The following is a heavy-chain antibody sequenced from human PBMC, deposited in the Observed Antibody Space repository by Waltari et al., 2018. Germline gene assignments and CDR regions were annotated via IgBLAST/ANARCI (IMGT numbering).Heavy chain of an antibody. Sequence: EVQLSESGGGLVQPGRSLRLSCAASGFTFNDYAMHWVRQAPGKGLEWVSGISWKSDKIGYADSVKGRFTISRDNAKNSLYLQMNSLRPEDTAFYYCGKGRTYYYDSSGYQVDSWGQGTLVTVSS. CDR3: GKGRTYYYDSSGYQVDS. CDR2: ISWKSDKI. J-gene: IGHJ4*02. CDR1: GFTFNDYA. D-gene: IGHD3-22*01. V-gene: IGHV3-9*01.